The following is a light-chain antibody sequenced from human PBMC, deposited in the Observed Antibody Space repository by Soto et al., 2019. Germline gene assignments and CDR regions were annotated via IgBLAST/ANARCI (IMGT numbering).Light chain of an antibody. CDR3: CSYASSGTYV. V-gene: IGLV2-23*01. Sequence: QSARTQPASVSGSPGQSITISCTGTSSDVGSYNLVSWDQQHPGKAPKLMIYEGSKRPSGISSRFSGSKSGNTASLTISGLQADYEADFYCCSYASSGTYVFGTGTKVTVL. J-gene: IGLJ1*01. CDR1: SSDVGSYNL. CDR2: EGS.